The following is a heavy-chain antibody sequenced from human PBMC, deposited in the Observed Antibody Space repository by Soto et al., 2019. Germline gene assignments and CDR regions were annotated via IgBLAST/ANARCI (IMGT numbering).Heavy chain of an antibody. CDR2: INPSGGST. CDR1: GYTFTSYY. CDR3: ARDQGVVVTADNWFDP. Sequence: ASVKVSCKASGYTFTSYYMHWVRQAPGQGLEWMGIINPSGGSTSYAQKFQGRVTMSLDTSKNQFSLKLNSATATDTAVYFCARDQGVVVTADNWFDPWGQGILVTVSS. D-gene: IGHD2-21*02. V-gene: IGHV1-46*01. J-gene: IGHJ5*02.